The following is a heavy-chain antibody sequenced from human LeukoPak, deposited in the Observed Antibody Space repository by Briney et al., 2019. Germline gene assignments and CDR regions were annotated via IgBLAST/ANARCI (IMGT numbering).Heavy chain of an antibody. CDR1: GYTFTSYY. D-gene: IGHD3-3*01. J-gene: IGHJ4*02. CDR2: IIPIFGTA. V-gene: IGHV1-69*13. CDR3: AREGALLRSLDY. Sequence: RASVKVSCKASGYTFTSYYMHWVRQAPGQGLEWMGGIIPIFGTANYAQKFQGRVTITADESTSTAYMELSSLRSEDTAVYYCAREGALLRSLDYWGQGTLVTVSS.